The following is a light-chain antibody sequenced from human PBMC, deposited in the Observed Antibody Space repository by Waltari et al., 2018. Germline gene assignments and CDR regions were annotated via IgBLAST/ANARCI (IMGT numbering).Light chain of an antibody. Sequence: EIVLTQSPGTLSLSPGESATLSCRTSQSVTRALAWYQQKPGQAPRLLIYGASNRATGIPDRFSDSGSGTDFSLTISSLEPEDFAVYYCQHYLRLPVTFGQGTKVEVK. CDR2: GAS. CDR3: QHYLRLPVT. V-gene: IGKV3-20*01. CDR1: QSVTRA. J-gene: IGKJ1*01.